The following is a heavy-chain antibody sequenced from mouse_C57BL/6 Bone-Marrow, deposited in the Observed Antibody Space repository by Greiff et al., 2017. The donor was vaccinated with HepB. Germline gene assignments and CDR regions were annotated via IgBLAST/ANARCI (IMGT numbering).Heavy chain of an antibody. J-gene: IGHJ3*01. Sequence: QVHVKQSGAELARPGASVKLSCKASGYTFTSYGISWVKQRTGQGLEWIGEIYPRSGNTYYNEKFKGKATLTADKSSSTAYMELRSLTSEDSAVYFCAVCYDCPAWFAYWGQGTLVTVSA. D-gene: IGHD2-4*01. CDR2: IYPRSGNT. CDR3: AVCYDCPAWFAY. V-gene: IGHV1-81*01. CDR1: GYTFTSYG.